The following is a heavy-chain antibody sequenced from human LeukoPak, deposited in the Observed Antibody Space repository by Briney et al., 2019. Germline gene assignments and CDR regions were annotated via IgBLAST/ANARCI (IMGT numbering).Heavy chain of an antibody. CDR1: GGSFSGYY. Sequence: SETLSLTCAVYGGSFSGYYWSWIRQPPGKGLEWIGEINHSGSTNYNPSLKGRVTISVDTSKNQFSLQLNSVTPEDTAVYYCAREIDRGYDWPDPPGFDYWGQGTLVTVSS. CDR3: AREIDRGYDWPDPPGFDY. D-gene: IGHD5-12*01. CDR2: INHSGST. V-gene: IGHV4-34*01. J-gene: IGHJ4*02.